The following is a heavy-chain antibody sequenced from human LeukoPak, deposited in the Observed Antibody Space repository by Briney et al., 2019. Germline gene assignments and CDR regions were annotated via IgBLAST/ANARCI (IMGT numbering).Heavy chain of an antibody. Sequence: GSSVKVSCKASRGTFTTYAINWVRQAPGQGLEWMGGIIPIFGTSNYAEKFQGRVTITADESTSTAYMELRSLRSDDTAVYYCARSRVEIDWFEPWGQGTLVTVSS. D-gene: IGHD5-24*01. CDR1: RGTFTTYA. CDR3: ARSRVEIDWFEP. CDR2: IIPIFGTS. V-gene: IGHV1-69*01. J-gene: IGHJ5*02.